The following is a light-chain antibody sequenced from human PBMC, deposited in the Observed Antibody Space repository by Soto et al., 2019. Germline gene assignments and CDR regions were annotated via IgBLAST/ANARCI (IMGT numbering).Light chain of an antibody. CDR3: QQYNNWPLYT. J-gene: IGKJ2*01. V-gene: IGKV3-15*01. CDR2: GES. Sequence: EIVMTQSPATLSVSPGERATLSCRASQSVSSNLAWYQQKPGQAPRLLIYGESTRATGIPARFSGSGSGTELTLTISSLQSEDIAVYYCQQYNNWPLYTFGQGTKLEIK. CDR1: QSVSSN.